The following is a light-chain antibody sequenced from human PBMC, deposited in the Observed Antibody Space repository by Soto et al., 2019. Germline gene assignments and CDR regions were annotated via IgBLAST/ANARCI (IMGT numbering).Light chain of an antibody. V-gene: IGLV1-51*02. Sequence: QSVLTQPPSVSAAPGQKVTISCSGSSSNIGSYSVSWYQQLPGTAPKLLIYENYVRPSGIPDRFSGSKSGTSATLGITGLQTGDEADYYCGAWDGSLTGGVFGGGTKLTVL. CDR2: ENY. CDR3: GAWDGSLTGGV. CDR1: SSNIGSYS. J-gene: IGLJ2*01.